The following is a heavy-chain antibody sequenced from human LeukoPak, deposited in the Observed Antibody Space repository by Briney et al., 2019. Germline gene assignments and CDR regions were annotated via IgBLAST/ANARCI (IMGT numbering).Heavy chain of an antibody. CDR2: ISWNSGSI. Sequence: GGSLRLSCAASGFTFYDYAMHWVRQAPGKGLEWVSGISWNSGSIGYADSVKGRFTISRDNAKNSLYLQMNSLKAEDMALYYCAKDRKSSSWDAFDIWGQGTMVTVSS. CDR1: GFTFYDYA. J-gene: IGHJ3*02. D-gene: IGHD6-13*01. CDR3: AKDRKSSSWDAFDI. V-gene: IGHV3-9*03.